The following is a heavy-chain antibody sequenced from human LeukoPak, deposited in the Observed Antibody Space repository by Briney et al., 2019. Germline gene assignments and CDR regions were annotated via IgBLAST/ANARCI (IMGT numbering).Heavy chain of an antibody. CDR1: GYRFTNYW. CDR3: ALTVATQEGY. D-gene: IGHD4-11*01. V-gene: IGHV5-51*01. J-gene: IGHJ4*02. CDR2: IYPGDSHT. Sequence: GESLKISCKGSGYRFTNYWIGWVRQMPGKGLEWMGIIYPGDSHTTYSPSFQGQVTISADKSISTAYLQWSSLKASDTAIYYCALTVATQEGYWGQGTLVTVSS.